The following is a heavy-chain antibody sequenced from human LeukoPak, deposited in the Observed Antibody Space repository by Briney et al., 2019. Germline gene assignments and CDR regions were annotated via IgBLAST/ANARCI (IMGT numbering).Heavy chain of an antibody. J-gene: IGHJ4*02. D-gene: IGHD1-26*01. Sequence: SETLSLTCTVSGGSISSYYWSWIRQPAGKGLEWIGRIYTSGSTNYNASLKSRVSMSVDTSKNQFSLKLSSVTAADTAVFYCARENSWICREFDYWGQGTLVTVSS. CDR1: GGSISSYY. V-gene: IGHV4-4*07. CDR2: IYTSGST. CDR3: ARENSWICREFDY.